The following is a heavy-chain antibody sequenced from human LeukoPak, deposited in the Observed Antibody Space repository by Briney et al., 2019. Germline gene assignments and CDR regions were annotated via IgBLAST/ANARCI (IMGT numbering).Heavy chain of an antibody. CDR1: GYTFTAYY. CDR2: FDPEDGET. CDR3: ATARTISLAFDI. V-gene: IGHV1-24*01. Sequence: ASVKVSCKASGYTFTAYYINWVRQAPGQGLEWMGGFDPEDGETIYAQKFQGRVTMTEDTSTDTAYMELSSLRSEDTAVYYCATARTISLAFDIWGQGTMVTVSS. J-gene: IGHJ3*02. D-gene: IGHD3-9*01.